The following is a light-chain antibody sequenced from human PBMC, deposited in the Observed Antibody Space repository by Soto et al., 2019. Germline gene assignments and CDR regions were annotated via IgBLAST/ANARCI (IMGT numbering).Light chain of an antibody. J-gene: IGLJ2*01. CDR1: SSNIGAGYD. CDR3: QYYDSSLSVVV. V-gene: IGLV1-40*01. CDR2: GNS. Sequence: QPVLTQPPSVAGAPGQRVTISCTGSSSNIGAGYDVHWYQQLPGTAPKLLISGNSNRPSGVPDRFSGSKSGTSASLAITGLQAEDEADYYCQYYDSSLSVVVFGGGTKLTVL.